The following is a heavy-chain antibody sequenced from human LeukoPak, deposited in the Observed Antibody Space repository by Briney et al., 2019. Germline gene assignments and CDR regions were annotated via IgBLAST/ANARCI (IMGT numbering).Heavy chain of an antibody. Sequence: SETLSFTCTVSGGSISSYYWSWIRQPAGKGLEWIGRIYTSGSTNYNPSLKSRVTMSVDTSKNQFSLKLSSVTAADTAVCYCATSKSSSGWYWDYWGQGTLVTVSS. CDR3: ATSKSSSGWYWDY. CDR2: IYTSGST. J-gene: IGHJ4*02. V-gene: IGHV4-4*07. D-gene: IGHD6-19*01. CDR1: GGSISSYY.